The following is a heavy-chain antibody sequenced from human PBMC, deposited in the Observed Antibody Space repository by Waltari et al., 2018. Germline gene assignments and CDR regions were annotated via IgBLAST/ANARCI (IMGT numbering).Heavy chain of an antibody. Sequence: VQLVQSGAEVKTPGSSVKVSSNAAGGSVPPVALYWVRQAPGQGLEWMGCIDPKDGQTIYAEKFQGRVTMSEDTSTDTAYMELSSLKSEDTAVYYCATSSPLIWGSYNGWDVWGQGTTVTVSS. J-gene: IGHJ6*02. CDR2: IDPKDGQT. CDR3: ATSSPLIWGSYNGWDV. CDR1: GGSVPPVA. V-gene: IGHV1-24*01. D-gene: IGHD3-16*01.